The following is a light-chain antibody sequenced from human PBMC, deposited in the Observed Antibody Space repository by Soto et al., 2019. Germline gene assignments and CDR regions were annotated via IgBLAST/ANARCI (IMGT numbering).Light chain of an antibody. CDR3: QQSYSAPQT. J-gene: IGKJ1*01. V-gene: IGKV1-39*01. CDR2: LAS. Sequence: DIQMTQSPSSLSASVGDRVTITCRASQTISNYLHWYQQSPGKAPNLLIYLASNLQSGVPSRFIGSGSGTDFTLTISSLQTEDFATYYCQQSYSAPQTFGQGTKVEIK. CDR1: QTISNY.